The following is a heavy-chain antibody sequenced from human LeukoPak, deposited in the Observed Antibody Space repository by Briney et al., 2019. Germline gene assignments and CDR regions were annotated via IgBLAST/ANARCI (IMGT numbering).Heavy chain of an antibody. V-gene: IGHV3-74*01. CDR3: GRDDAMVRGVIDY. D-gene: IGHD3-10*01. Sequence: PGGSLRLACAASGFTFTSYWIHWVRQAPGRGLVCVSRINSDGSSTSYADSVKGRFTISRDNAKNTLYLQMNSLRAEDTAVYYCGRDDAMVRGVIDYWGQGTLVTVSS. CDR2: INSDGSST. J-gene: IGHJ4*02. CDR1: GFTFTSYW.